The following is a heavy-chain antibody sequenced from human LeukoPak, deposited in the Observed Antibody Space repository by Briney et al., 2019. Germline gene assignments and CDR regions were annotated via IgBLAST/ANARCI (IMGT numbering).Heavy chain of an antibody. J-gene: IGHJ4*02. Sequence: GGPLRLSCAVSGFTFDDYAMHWVRQAPGKGLEWVAVISYDGSNKYYADSVKGRFTISRDNSKNTLYLQMNSLRAEDTAVYYCARDAGKWLVPEYYFDYWGQGTLVTVSS. CDR2: ISYDGSNK. V-gene: IGHV3-30-3*01. D-gene: IGHD6-19*01. CDR1: GFTFDDYA. CDR3: ARDAGKWLVPEYYFDY.